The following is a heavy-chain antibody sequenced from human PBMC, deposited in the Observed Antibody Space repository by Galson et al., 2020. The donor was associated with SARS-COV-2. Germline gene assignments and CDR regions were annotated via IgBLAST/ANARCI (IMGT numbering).Heavy chain of an antibody. V-gene: IGHV1-69*13. CDR3: ARDCSGGSCSLGYYYGMDV. CDR1: GGTFSSYA. D-gene: IGHD2-15*01. Sequence: SVKVSCKASGGTFSSYAISWVRQAPGQGLEWMGGIIPIFGTANYAQKFQGRVTITADESTSTAYMELSSLRSEDTAVYYCARDCSGGSCSLGYYYGMDVWGQGTTVTVSS. J-gene: IGHJ6*02. CDR2: IIPIFGTA.